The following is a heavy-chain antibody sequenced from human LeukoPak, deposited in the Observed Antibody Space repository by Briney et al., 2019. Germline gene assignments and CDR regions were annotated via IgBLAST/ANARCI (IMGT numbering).Heavy chain of an antibody. CDR2: SRGSGDRT. CDR3: AKGGNNGGAFDY. J-gene: IGHJ4*02. CDR1: GFTFSNYD. V-gene: IGHV3-23*01. D-gene: IGHD1/OR15-1a*01. Sequence: PGGSLRLSCTASGFTFSNYDMGWVRQAPGEGLEWVSVSRGSGDRTYYADSVKGRFTISKDNSKNTVYLQMNSLRAEAPADNFCAKGGNNGGAFDYWGQGTLVTVSS.